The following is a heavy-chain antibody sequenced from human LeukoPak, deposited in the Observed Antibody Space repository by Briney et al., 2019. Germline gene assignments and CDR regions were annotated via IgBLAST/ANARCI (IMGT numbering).Heavy chain of an antibody. CDR3: ARDSGYVPF. CDR1: GGSISSYY. Sequence: SETLSLTCTVSGGSISSYYWSWIRQPPGKGLEWIGYIYNSRSTNYNPSLKSRVIISADTSKYQVSLKLSSVTAADTAVYYYARDSGYVPFWGQGTLVAVSS. J-gene: IGHJ4*02. CDR2: IYNSRST. V-gene: IGHV4-59*01. D-gene: IGHD5-12*01.